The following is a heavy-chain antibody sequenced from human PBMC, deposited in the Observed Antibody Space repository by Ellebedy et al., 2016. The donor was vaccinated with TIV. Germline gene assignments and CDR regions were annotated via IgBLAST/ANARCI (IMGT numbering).Heavy chain of an antibody. Sequence: GSLRLXXTVSGGSISSSSYYWGWIRQPPGKGLEWIGSIYYSGSTYYNPSLKSRVTISVDTSKNQFSLKLSSVTAADTAVYYCASCSGSYTDYYYYYGMDVWGQGTTVTVSS. CDR2: IYYSGST. CDR3: ASCSGSYTDYYYYYGMDV. V-gene: IGHV4-39*01. CDR1: GGSISSSSYY. D-gene: IGHD3-10*02. J-gene: IGHJ6*02.